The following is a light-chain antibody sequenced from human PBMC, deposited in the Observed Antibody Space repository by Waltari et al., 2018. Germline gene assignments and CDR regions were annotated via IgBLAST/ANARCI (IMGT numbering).Light chain of an antibody. CDR2: NNG. V-gene: IGLV1-40*01. Sequence: QSVLTQPPSVSGAPGQRVTISCTGSSSNIGAGSDVHWYRQLPGAAPQLVLYNNGNRPSGVPDRFSGSKSATSASLVITGLQADDEALYYCQSYDTSLNGVFGGGTKLTVL. CDR1: SSNIGAGSD. CDR3: QSYDTSLNGV. J-gene: IGLJ3*02.